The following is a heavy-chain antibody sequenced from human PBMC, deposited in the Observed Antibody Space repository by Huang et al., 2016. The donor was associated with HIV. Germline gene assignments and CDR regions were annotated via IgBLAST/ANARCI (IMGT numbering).Heavy chain of an antibody. J-gene: IGHJ4*02. V-gene: IGHV3-7*01. CDR1: GFTFRSCW. CDR3: ARGFQAKPGDY. Sequence: EVHLVEYGGGLVRPGRSLRFSCAASGFTFRSCWMNWVRQVPGVGLDWVANINVDGSERFDVESVRGRFTIARDNANNSVSLQLNSLKAEDTGVYYCARGFQAKPGDYWGQGTLVTVSS. CDR2: INVDGSER.